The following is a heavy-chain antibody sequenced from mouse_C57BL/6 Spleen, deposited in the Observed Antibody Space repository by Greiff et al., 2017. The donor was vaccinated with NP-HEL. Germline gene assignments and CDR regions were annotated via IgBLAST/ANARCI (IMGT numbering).Heavy chain of an antibody. Sequence: QVQLQQSGPELVKPGASVKISCKASGYAFSSSWMNWVKQRPGKGLEWIGRIYPGDGDTNYNGKFKGKATLTADKSSSTAYMQLSSLTSEDSAVYFCARRDYYGSSYLDYWGKGTTLTVSS. CDR2: IYPGDGDT. V-gene: IGHV1-82*01. D-gene: IGHD1-1*01. J-gene: IGHJ2*01. CDR3: ARRDYYGSSYLDY. CDR1: GYAFSSSW.